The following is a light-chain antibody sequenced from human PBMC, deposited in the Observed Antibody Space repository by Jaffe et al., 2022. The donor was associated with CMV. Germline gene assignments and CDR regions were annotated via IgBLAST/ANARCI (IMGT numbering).Light chain of an antibody. CDR3: ATWDDGLNGPV. J-gene: IGLJ3*02. CDR2: DNN. V-gene: IGLV1-44*01. CDR1: SPNIGGNT. Sequence: QSVVTQPPSASATPGQRVTVSCSGSSPNIGGNTVNWYQQLPGTAPKLLLYDNNKRPSGVPDRFSGSKSGTSASLAISGLQSEDEATYFCATWDDGLNGPVFGGGTTLTVL.